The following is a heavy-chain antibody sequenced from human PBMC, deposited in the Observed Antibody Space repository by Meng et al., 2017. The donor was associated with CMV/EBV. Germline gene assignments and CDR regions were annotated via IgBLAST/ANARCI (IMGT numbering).Heavy chain of an antibody. Sequence: ASVKVSCKASGYTFTSYDINWVRQATGQGLEWMGWMNPNSGNTGYAQKFQGRVTITRNISISTAYMELSSLRSEDTAVYYCARVYPTIFGVVRSMDVWGQGTTVTVSS. V-gene: IGHV1-8*03. CDR1: GYTFTSYD. D-gene: IGHD3-3*01. J-gene: IGHJ6*02. CDR2: MNPNSGNT. CDR3: ARVYPTIFGVVRSMDV.